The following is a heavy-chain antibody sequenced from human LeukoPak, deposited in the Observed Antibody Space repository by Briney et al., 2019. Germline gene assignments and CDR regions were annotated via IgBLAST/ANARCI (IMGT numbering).Heavy chain of an antibody. J-gene: IGHJ4*02. CDR2: INHRGST. V-gene: IGHV4-34*01. CDR1: GESFSGYD. Sequence: SETLSLTCAVLGESFSGYDWTWLRQPPGKGLEWIGEINHRGSTNYNPSLKGRVTLSVDTSKNQFSLNLNSVTATDTAVYYCARGRVKGKFDYWGQGNLVTVSS. D-gene: IGHD3-22*01. CDR3: ARGRVKGKFDY.